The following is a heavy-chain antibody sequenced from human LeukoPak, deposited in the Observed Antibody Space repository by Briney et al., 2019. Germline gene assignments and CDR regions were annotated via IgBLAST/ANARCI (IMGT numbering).Heavy chain of an antibody. CDR1: GDSVSSNSAA. J-gene: IGHJ6*03. D-gene: IGHD3-3*01. V-gene: IGHV6-1*01. Sequence: SQTLSLTCAISGDSVSSNSAAWNWIRQSPSRGLEWLGRTYYRSKWYNDYAVSVKSRITINPDTSKNQFSLQLNSVTPEDTAVYYCARARYESRIWPKSRYDYYYYMDVWGKGTTVTVSS. CDR3: ARARYESRIWPKSRYDYYYYMDV. CDR2: TYYRSKWYN.